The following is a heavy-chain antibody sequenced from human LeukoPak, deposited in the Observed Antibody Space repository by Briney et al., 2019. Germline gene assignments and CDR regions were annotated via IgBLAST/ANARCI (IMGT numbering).Heavy chain of an antibody. Sequence: GGSLRLSCVASGFTFSNLAMGWVRQAPGKGLEWVSVISDTGGTTYYADSVKGRFTISRDNSRNTLYLQMNSLRVDDTAVYFCAKDARRYSGWYFFDHWGQGTLVAVST. CDR1: GFTFSNLA. V-gene: IGHV3-23*01. CDR2: ISDTGGTT. D-gene: IGHD6-19*01. CDR3: AKDARRYSGWYFFDH. J-gene: IGHJ4*02.